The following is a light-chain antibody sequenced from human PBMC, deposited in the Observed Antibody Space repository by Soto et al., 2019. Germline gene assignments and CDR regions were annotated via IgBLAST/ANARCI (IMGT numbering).Light chain of an antibody. CDR2: EVS. J-gene: IGLJ2*01. Sequence: QSVLTQPASVSGSPGQSITISCTGTSSDVGGYSYVSWYQQHPGKTPKLMIYEVSNRPSGVSHRFSGSKSGNTASLTISGLQTEDVADYYCSSFSSITREVFGGGTKLTGL. CDR1: SSDVGGYSY. CDR3: SSFSSITREV. V-gene: IGLV2-14*01.